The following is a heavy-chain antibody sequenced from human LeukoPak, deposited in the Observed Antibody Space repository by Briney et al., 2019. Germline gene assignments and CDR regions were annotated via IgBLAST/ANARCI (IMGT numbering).Heavy chain of an antibody. CDR1: GGTFSSYA. D-gene: IGHD2-21*02. Sequence: SVKVSCKASGGTFSSYAISWVRQAPGQGLECMGGIIPIFGTANYAKKFQGRVTITADESTSTAYMELSSLRSEDTAVYYCAREGACCGDCYSGSYWFDPWGQGTLVTVSS. J-gene: IGHJ5*02. V-gene: IGHV1-69*13. CDR3: AREGACCGDCYSGSYWFDP. CDR2: IIPIFGTA.